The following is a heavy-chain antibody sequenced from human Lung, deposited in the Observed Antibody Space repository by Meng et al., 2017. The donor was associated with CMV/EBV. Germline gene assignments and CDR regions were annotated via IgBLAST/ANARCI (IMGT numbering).Heavy chain of an antibody. CDR1: YG. D-gene: IGHD3-3*01. J-gene: IGHJ4*01. CDR3: ARDGGGTTNLGVVIIGNFDY. V-gene: IGHV1-18*01. Sequence: YGLIWARQAPGQGLEWMGWIAAYNGKVHYAEKFQGRVAMITDTSTRTAYMELRNLRSDDTAVYYCARDGGGTTNLGVVIIGNFDYWGQGTLVTVSS. CDR2: IAAYNGKV.